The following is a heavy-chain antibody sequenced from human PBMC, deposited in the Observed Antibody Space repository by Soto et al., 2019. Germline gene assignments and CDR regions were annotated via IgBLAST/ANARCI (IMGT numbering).Heavy chain of an antibody. CDR3: ARVSIASGWLDT. D-gene: IGHD6-13*01. CDR1: GGSISSGGYY. J-gene: IGHJ5*02. Sequence: SETLSLTCTVSGGSISSGGYYWSWIRQHPGKGLEWIGYIYYSGSTYYNPSLKSRVTISVDTSKNQFSLKLSSVTAADTAVYYCARVSIASGWLDTWGQGTLVPVSS. CDR2: IYYSGST. V-gene: IGHV4-31*03.